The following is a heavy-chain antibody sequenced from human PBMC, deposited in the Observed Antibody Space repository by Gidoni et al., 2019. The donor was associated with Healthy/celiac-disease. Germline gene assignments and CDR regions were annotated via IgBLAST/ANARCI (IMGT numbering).Heavy chain of an antibody. J-gene: IGHJ4*02. CDR1: GGSFSVYY. Sequence: QVQLQQWGAGLLKPSETLSLPCAVYGGSFSVYYWRWFRQPPGKGLEWIGEINHSGSTNYNPSLKSRVTISVDTSKNQFSLKLSSVTAADTAVYYCARGRIFSPRYTYYDFWSGFFDYWGQGTLVTVSS. V-gene: IGHV4-34*01. CDR2: INHSGST. D-gene: IGHD3-3*01. CDR3: ARGRIFSPRYTYYDFWSGFFDY.